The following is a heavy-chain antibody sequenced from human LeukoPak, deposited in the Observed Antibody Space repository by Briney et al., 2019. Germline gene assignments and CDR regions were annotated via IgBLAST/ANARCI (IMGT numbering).Heavy chain of an antibody. CDR1: GFTFSSYA. J-gene: IGHJ4*02. CDR2: ISGSGGST. CDR3: ARSKSYYYDNSGYYYFDY. V-gene: IGHV3-23*01. Sequence: GGSLRLSCAASGFTFSSYAMSWVRQAPGKGLEWVSAISGSGGSTYYADSVRGRFTISRDNSKNTLYLQMNSLRAEDTAVYYCARSKSYYYDNSGYYYFDYWGQGTLVTVSS. D-gene: IGHD3-22*01.